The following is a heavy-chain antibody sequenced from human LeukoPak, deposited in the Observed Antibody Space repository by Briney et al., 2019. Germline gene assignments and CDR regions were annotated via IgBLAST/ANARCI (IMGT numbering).Heavy chain of an antibody. CDR2: INPNSGGT. CDR3: ARDKYSSSWWPYFDY. Sequence: ASVKVSCKASGYTFTGYYMHWVRQAPGQGLEWMGWINPNSGGTNYAQKFQGRVTMTRDTSISTAYMELSSLRSEDTAVYYCARDKYSSSWWPYFDYWGQGTLVTVSS. D-gene: IGHD6-13*01. J-gene: IGHJ4*02. CDR1: GYTFTGYY. V-gene: IGHV1-2*02.